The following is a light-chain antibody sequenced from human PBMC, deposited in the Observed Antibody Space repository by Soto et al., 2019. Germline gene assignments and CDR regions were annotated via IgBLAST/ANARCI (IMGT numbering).Light chain of an antibody. J-gene: IGLJ1*01. CDR2: EVN. Sequence: QSVLTQPASVSGSPGQSITISCTGTSSDFGNYNLVSWYQQHPGKVPKLILFEVNKRPSGVSHRFSGSKSGNTASLTISGLQAEDEADYYCSSYTSSSTVGVFGTGTKVTVL. CDR1: SSDFGNYNL. V-gene: IGLV2-14*02. CDR3: SSYTSSSTVGV.